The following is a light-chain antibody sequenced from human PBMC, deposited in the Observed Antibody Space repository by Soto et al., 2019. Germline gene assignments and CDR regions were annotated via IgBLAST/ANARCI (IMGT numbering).Light chain of an antibody. CDR3: QQRSAWPQIT. J-gene: IGKJ5*01. Sequence: EIVLTQSPATLSLSPGERATLSCRASQSVRSYLAWYQQKPGQAPRLLIYDASNRATGIPARFSGSGSGTDFNLTISSLDPEDFAVYYCQQRSAWPQITFGQGTRLEIK. CDR2: DAS. CDR1: QSVRSY. V-gene: IGKV3-11*01.